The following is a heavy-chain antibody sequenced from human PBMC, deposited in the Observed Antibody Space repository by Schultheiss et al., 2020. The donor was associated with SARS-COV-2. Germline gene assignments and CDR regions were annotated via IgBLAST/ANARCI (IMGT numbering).Heavy chain of an antibody. D-gene: IGHD1-1*01. CDR3: ARVRRAFDY. Sequence: SETLSLTCTVSGGSITYYYWSWVRQPPGKGLEWIGYIYYNGNTNYNPSLKSRVTISVDTSKNQFSLKLNSVTAADTAFYYCARVRRAFDYWGQGTLVTVSS. CDR1: GGSITYYY. J-gene: IGHJ4*02. CDR2: IYYNGNT. V-gene: IGHV4-59*01.